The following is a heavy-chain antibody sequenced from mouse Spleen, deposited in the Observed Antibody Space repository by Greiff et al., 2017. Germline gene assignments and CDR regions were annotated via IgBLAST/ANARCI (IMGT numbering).Heavy chain of an antibody. CDR3: ARSLTGTGAY. CDR2: INPSNGRT. D-gene: IGHD4-1*01. V-gene: IGHV1S81*02. CDR1: GYTFTSYW. J-gene: IGHJ3*01. Sequence: QVQLQQPGAELVKPGASVKLSCKASGYTFTSYWMHWVKQRPGQGLEWIGEINPSNGRTNYNEKFKSKATLTVDKSSSTAYMQLSSLTSEDSAVYYCARSLTGTGAYWGQGTLVTVSA.